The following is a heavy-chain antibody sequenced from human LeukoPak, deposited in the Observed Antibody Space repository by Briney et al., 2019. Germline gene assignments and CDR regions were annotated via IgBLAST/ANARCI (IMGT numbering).Heavy chain of an antibody. D-gene: IGHD1-26*01. Sequence: SVKVSCTASGGTLNSHILTWVRQAPGQGLEWMGKITPIIDVSKYAQKFQGRLTITADKSTATVYMELSGLKSEDTAVYYCARVNLRGSQYNWFDPWGQGTLVSVSS. V-gene: IGHV1-69*02. J-gene: IGHJ5*02. CDR2: ITPIIDVS. CDR1: GGTLNSHI. CDR3: ARVNLRGSQYNWFDP.